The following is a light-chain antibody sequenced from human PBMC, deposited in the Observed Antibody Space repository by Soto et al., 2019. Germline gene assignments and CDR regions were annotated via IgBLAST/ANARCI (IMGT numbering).Light chain of an antibody. J-gene: IGKJ5*01. CDR1: QKIRNL. CDR2: DAS. CDR3: QQYYTYAT. V-gene: IGKV1-5*01. Sequence: DIQLTQSPSTLSAAVRDSVTITFRASQKIRNLLAWYQQKPGRAPKPLIFDASTLRTGVPSRFSGSGSGSEFNFTITGLQPDDFATYFCQQYYTYATFGHGTRLEIK.